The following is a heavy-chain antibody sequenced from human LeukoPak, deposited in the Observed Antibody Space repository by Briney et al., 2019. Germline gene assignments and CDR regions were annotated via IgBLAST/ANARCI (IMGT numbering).Heavy chain of an antibody. D-gene: IGHD2-15*01. CDR1: GYTLTELS. CDR3: ALTGYCSGGSCYSWLNWFDP. Sequence: ASVKVSCKVSGYTLTELSMHWVRQAPGKGLEWMGGFDPEDGEKIYAQKFQGRVTMTEDTSTDTAYMELSSLRSEDTAVYYCALTGYCSGGSCYSWLNWFDPWGQGTLVTVSS. V-gene: IGHV1-24*01. CDR2: FDPEDGEK. J-gene: IGHJ5*02.